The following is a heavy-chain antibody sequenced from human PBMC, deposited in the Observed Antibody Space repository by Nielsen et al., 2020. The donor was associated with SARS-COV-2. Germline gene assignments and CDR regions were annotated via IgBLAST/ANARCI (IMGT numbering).Heavy chain of an antibody. J-gene: IGHJ4*02. CDR1: GGSIRSYY. CDR2: IYYTGST. D-gene: IGHD3-10*01. Sequence: SETLSLTCTVSGGSIRSYYWTWIRQPPGKGLEWIGYIYYTGSTNYNPSLKSRVTISVDTSKNQLSLKLSSVTAADTAVYYCARIQKHNYYSLGSYYFDFWGQGTLVTVSS. V-gene: IGHV4-59*08. CDR3: ARIQKHNYYSLGSYYFDF.